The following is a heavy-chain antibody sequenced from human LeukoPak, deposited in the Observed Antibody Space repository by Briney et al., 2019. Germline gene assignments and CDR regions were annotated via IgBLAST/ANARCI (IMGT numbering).Heavy chain of an antibody. CDR3: ARGHPTELIGLDY. D-gene: IGHD1-7*01. J-gene: IGHJ4*02. V-gene: IGHV1-8*03. CDR1: GYTFTSYD. CDR2: MNPNSGNT. Sequence: ASVKVSCKASGYTFTSYDINWVRQAPGQGLEWMGWMNPNSGNTVYAQKFQGRVTITRNTSISTAYMELSSLRSEDTAVYYCARGHPTELIGLDYWGQGTLVTVSS.